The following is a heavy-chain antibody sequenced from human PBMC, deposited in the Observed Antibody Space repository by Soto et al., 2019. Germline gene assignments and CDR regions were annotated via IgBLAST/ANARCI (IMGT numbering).Heavy chain of an antibody. CDR1: GFTFSNFV. J-gene: IGHJ6*02. V-gene: IGHV3-23*01. CDR3: TKASSDRHHMDV. Sequence: LRLSCATSGFTFSNFVMRWVRQTPGKGLEWVSTITSTGGDTYYTDSVKGRFTISRDNSKNTLYLQMSSLRAEDTALYYCTKASSDRHHMDVWGQGTTVTVSS. CDR2: ITSTGGDT.